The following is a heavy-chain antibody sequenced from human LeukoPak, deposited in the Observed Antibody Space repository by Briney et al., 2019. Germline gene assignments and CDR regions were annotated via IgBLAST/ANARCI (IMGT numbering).Heavy chain of an antibody. J-gene: IGHJ4*02. CDR2: IKPDGGHQ. D-gene: IGHD4-17*01. Sequence: GGSLRLSCAASGLTFSDYWMSWVRQAPGKGLEWVANIKPDGGHQNYVDSVKGRFAISRDNSKNTLYLQMNSLRAEDTAVYYCAKDVYGDYGGLDYWGQGTLVTVSS. CDR3: AKDVYGDYGGLDY. CDR1: GLTFSDYW. V-gene: IGHV3-7*01.